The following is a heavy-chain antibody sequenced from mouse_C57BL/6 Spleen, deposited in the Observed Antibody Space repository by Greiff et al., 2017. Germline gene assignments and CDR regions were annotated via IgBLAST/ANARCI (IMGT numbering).Heavy chain of an antibody. J-gene: IGHJ2*01. Sequence: EVQLLESGPGLAKPSQTLSLTCSVTGYSITSDYWNWIRKFPGNKLEYIGYISYSGSTYYNPSLKSRISITRETSKYQYYLQLNSVTTEDTATYYGARYNDYYGSYFDYWGQGTTLTVSS. CDR2: ISYSGST. CDR3: ARYNDYYGSYFDY. CDR1: GYSITSDY. D-gene: IGHD1-1*01. V-gene: IGHV3-8*01.